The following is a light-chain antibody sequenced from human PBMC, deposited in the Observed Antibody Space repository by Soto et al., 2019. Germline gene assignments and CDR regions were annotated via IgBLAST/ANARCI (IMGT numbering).Light chain of an antibody. J-gene: IGKJ1*01. Sequence: DFVMTQSPDSLAVSLGERATINCKSSQSVLYRSNNNNYLSWYQQKPGQPPKLLISWASTRESGVPDRFSGSGSGTDFTLTISSLQAEDVAIHYCHQYLNAPWTFGQGTKVEIK. CDR2: WAS. V-gene: IGKV4-1*01. CDR3: HQYLNAPWT. CDR1: QSVLYRSNNNNY.